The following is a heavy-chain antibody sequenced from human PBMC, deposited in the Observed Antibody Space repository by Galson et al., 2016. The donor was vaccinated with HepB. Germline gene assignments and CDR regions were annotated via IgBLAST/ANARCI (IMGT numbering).Heavy chain of an antibody. CDR2: IDPSDSYT. Sequence: SGAEVKKPGESLRISCKASEYSFADYWISWVRQMPGKGLEWMGRIDPSDSYTDYSQSFQGHVTISADKSISTAYLQWSSLKASDTAMYYCARQRVGSTQYYFDYWGQGTLVTVSS. CDR3: ARQRVGSTQYYFDY. V-gene: IGHV5-10-1*01. CDR1: EYSFADYW. D-gene: IGHD1-26*01. J-gene: IGHJ4*02.